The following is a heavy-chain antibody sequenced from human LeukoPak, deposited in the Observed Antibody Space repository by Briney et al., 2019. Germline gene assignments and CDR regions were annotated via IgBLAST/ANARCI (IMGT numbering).Heavy chain of an antibody. J-gene: IGHJ4*02. CDR1: GYTFTSYG. CDR2: ISAYNGNT. Sequence: ASVKVSCKASGYTFTSYGISWVRQAPGQGLEWMGWISAYNGNTNYAQKLQGRVTMTTDTSTSTAYMELRSLRSDDTAVYYCAREYYYDSGGYYPDYWGQGTLVTVSS. D-gene: IGHD3-22*01. V-gene: IGHV1-18*01. CDR3: AREYYYDSGGYYPDY.